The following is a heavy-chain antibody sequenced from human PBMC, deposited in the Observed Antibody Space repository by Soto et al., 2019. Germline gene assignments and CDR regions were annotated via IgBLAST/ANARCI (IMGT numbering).Heavy chain of an antibody. V-gene: IGHV3-49*03. CDR3: TRDTPPPRYFDWFNDAFDI. D-gene: IGHD3-9*01. CDR2: IRSKAYGGTT. CDR1: GFTFGDYA. Sequence: GGSLRLSCTASGFTFGDYAMSWFRQAPGKGLEWVGFIRSKAYGGTTEYAASVKGRFTISRDDSKSIAYLQMNSLKTEDTAVYYCTRDTPPPRYFDWFNDAFDIWGQGTMVTVSS. J-gene: IGHJ3*02.